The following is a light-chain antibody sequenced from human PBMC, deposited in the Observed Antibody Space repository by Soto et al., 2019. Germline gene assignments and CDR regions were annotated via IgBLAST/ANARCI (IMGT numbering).Light chain of an antibody. J-gene: IGLJ2*01. CDR2: ANN. CDR3: AAWDGSLNNVL. V-gene: IGLV1-44*01. Sequence: QPVLTQPPSASGTPGQRVSISCSGSGSSIGTNTVNWYRQLPGTAPKLLIYANNQRPSGVPDRFSGSKSGTSASLAISGLQSDDEAEYYCAAWDGSLNNVLFGGGTKLTVL. CDR1: GSSIGTNT.